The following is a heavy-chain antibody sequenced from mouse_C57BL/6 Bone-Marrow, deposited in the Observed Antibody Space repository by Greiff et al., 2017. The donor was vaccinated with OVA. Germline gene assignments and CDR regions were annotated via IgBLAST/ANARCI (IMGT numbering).Heavy chain of an antibody. J-gene: IGHJ1*03. D-gene: IGHD1-1*01. Sequence: QVQLQQSGAELARPGASVKLSCKASGYTFTSYGISWVKQRTGQGLEWIGEIYPRSGNTYYNEKFKGKATLTADKSSSTAYMELCSLTSEDSAVYFCARGAYYYGSRDWYFDVWGTGTTVTVSS. V-gene: IGHV1-81*01. CDR3: ARGAYYYGSRDWYFDV. CDR1: GYTFTSYG. CDR2: IYPRSGNT.